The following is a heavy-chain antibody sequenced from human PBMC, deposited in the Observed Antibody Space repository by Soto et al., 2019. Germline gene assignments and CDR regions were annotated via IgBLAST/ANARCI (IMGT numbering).Heavy chain of an antibody. V-gene: IGHV5-51*01. J-gene: IGHJ6*02. Sequence: PGESLKISCKGSGYTFTDYWIGWVRQLPGKGLEWMGIIYPGDSDTRYSPSFQGHVTITVDKSTSTAYLQWNTLKASDTAMYYCARQVGYYDILTGTYGMDVWGQGTTVTVSS. CDR1: GYTFTDYW. D-gene: IGHD3-9*01. CDR2: IYPGDSDT. CDR3: ARQVGYYDILTGTYGMDV.